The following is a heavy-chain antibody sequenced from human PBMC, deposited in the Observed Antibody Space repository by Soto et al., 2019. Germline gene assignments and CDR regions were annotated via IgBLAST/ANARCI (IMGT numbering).Heavy chain of an antibody. Sequence: QVQLVQSAAEVKKPGASVKVSCKASGYTFTNYGISWVRQAPGQGLEWMGWISAYNGNTNYAQKLQGRVTMTTDTSTTTAYMELGSLRSDDTAVYYCARDWSSITAAGTEDDYWGQGTLVTVSS. V-gene: IGHV1-18*01. CDR2: ISAYNGNT. CDR3: ARDWSSITAAGTEDDY. J-gene: IGHJ4*02. CDR1: GYTFTNYG. D-gene: IGHD6-13*01.